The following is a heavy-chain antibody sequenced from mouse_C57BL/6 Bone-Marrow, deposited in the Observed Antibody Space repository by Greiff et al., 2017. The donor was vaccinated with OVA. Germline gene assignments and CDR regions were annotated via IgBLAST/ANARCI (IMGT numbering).Heavy chain of an antibody. V-gene: IGHV1-55*01. D-gene: IGHD1-2*01. CDR3: ASSFMAY. CDR1: GYTFTSYW. Sequence: QVQLQQPGAELVKPGASVKMSCKASGYTFTSYWINWVKQRPGQGLEWIGDIYPGTGSTNYNEKFKSKATLTVDTSSSTAYMQLHSLTSEDSAVYYCASSFMAYWGPGTLVTVSA. J-gene: IGHJ3*01. CDR2: IYPGTGST.